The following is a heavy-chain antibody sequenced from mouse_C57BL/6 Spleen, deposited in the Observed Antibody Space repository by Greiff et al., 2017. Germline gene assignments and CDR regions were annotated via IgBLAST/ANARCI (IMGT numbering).Heavy chain of an antibody. D-gene: IGHD1-1*01. J-gene: IGHJ4*01. CDR3: ARGTTVVAGDAMDY. CDR1: GYSITSGYY. Sequence: EVQRVESGPGLVKPSQSLSLTCSVTGYSITSGYYWNWIRQFPGNKLEWMGYISYDGSNNYNPSLKNRISITRDTSKNQFFLKLNSVTTEDTATYYCARGTTVVAGDAMDYWGQGTSVTVSS. CDR2: ISYDGSN. V-gene: IGHV3-6*01.